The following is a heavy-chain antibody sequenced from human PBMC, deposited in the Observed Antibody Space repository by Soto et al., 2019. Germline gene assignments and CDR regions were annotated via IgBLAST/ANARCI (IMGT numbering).Heavy chain of an antibody. V-gene: IGHV1-46*03. CDR3: ARVYPSDTRYGYVGNDWFDP. CDR1: GYTFTSYY. J-gene: IGHJ5*02. CDR2: INPSGGST. D-gene: IGHD5-18*01. Sequence: ASVKVSCKASGYTFTSYYMHWVRQAPGQGLEWMGIINPSGGSTSYAQKFQGRVTMTRDTSTSTVYMELSSLRSEDTAVYYCARVYPSDTRYGYVGNDWFDPWGQGTLVTSPQ.